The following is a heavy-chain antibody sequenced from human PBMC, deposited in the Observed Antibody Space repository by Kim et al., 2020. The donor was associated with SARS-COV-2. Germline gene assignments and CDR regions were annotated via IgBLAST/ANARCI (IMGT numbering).Heavy chain of an antibody. CDR3: ARDIKQWLVRGGGY. D-gene: IGHD6-19*01. J-gene: IGHJ4*02. V-gene: IGHV3-66*01. Sequence: YAESGKGRFTISRENSKNTLYLQMNSLGAEDTAVYYCARDIKQWLVRGGGYWGQGTLVTVSS.